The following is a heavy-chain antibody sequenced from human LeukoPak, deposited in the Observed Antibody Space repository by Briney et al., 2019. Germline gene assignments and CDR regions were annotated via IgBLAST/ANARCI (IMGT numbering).Heavy chain of an antibody. Sequence: GESLKISCKGSGYSFTTYWIGWVRQMPGKGLEWMGIIYPGDSDTRYSPSFQGQVTISADKSISTAYLQWSSLKASDTAMYYCARRAASGYDAYNLDYWGQGTLVTVSS. V-gene: IGHV5-51*01. CDR1: GYSFTTYW. D-gene: IGHD5-12*01. J-gene: IGHJ4*02. CDR2: IYPGDSDT. CDR3: ARRAASGYDAYNLDY.